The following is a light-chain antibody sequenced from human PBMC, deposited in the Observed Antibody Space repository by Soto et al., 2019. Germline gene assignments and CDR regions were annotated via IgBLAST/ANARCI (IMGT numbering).Light chain of an antibody. CDR1: QSVRSN. V-gene: IGKV3-15*01. CDR3: QQYNEWPLT. Sequence: EKVMTQSPATLSVSPGERATLSCRASQSVRSNLAWYQQKPDQALRLLIYDASTRATGIPARFSGSGSGTEFTLIISSLQSEDFAVYYCQQYNEWPLTFGGGTKVDIK. J-gene: IGKJ4*01. CDR2: DAS.